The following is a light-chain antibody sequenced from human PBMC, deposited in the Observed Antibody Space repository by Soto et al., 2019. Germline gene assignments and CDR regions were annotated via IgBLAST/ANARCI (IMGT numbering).Light chain of an antibody. CDR2: GAS. J-gene: IGKJ3*01. V-gene: IGKV3-20*01. Sequence: EIVFTQSPGTLSFSPGERATLSCRASQSVTINYLAWYQQKPGQAPRLLVYGASTRATGIPDRFSGSGSGTDFTLTINRLEPEDFAVYYCQQYGSSPFTLGPGTKVDIK. CDR3: QQYGSSPFT. CDR1: QSVTINY.